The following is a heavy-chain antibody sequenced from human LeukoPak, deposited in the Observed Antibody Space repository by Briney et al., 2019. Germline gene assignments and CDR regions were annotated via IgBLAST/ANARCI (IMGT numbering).Heavy chain of an antibody. CDR2: IYYSGST. CDR1: GVSISSYY. V-gene: IGHV4-59*12. J-gene: IGHJ6*03. CDR3: ARDQMTTTSYYYYYMDV. D-gene: IGHD5-24*01. Sequence: SETLSLTCTVSGVSISSYYWSWIRQPPGKGLEWIGYIYYSGSTNYNPSLKSRVTISVDTSKNQFSLKLSSVTAADTAVYYCARDQMTTTSYYYYYMDVWGKGTTVTVSS.